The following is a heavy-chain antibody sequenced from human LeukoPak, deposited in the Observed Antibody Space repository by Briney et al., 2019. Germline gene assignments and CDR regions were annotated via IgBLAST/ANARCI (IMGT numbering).Heavy chain of an antibody. CDR2: IYPGDSDT. Sequence: GESLKISCQSSGYNFTPYWIVWVRQMPGKGLEWMGIIYPGDSDTRYSPSFQGQVTISADKSISTAYLQWSSLKASDTAMYYCARPRGRGYCSSTSCYGALGYWGQGTLVTVSS. CDR3: ARPRGRGYCSSTSCYGALGY. J-gene: IGHJ4*02. D-gene: IGHD2-2*03. CDR1: GYNFTPYW. V-gene: IGHV5-51*01.